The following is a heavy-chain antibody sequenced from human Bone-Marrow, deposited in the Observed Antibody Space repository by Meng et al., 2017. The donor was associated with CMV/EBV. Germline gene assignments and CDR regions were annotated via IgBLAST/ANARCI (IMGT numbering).Heavy chain of an antibody. J-gene: IGHJ3*02. V-gene: IGHV3-53*01. CDR3: AITTLVAAFDI. Sequence: GRSLRLSCAASGFTVSSNYMSWVRQAPGKGLEWVSVIYSGGSTYYADSVKGRFTISRDNAKNSLYLQMNSLRAEDTAVYYCAITTLVAAFDIWGQGTMVTVSS. D-gene: IGHD3-22*01. CDR2: IYSGGST. CDR1: GFTVSSNY.